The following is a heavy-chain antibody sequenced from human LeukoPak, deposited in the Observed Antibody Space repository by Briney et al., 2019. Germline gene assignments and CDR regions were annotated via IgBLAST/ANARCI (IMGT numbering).Heavy chain of an antibody. Sequence: PGGSLRLSCAASGFTFSDYWMHWVRQAPGKGLVWVSRINTDGSSTNYADSVKGRFTVSRDNAKNSLYLQMNSLRAEDTAVYYCARDEGSSGFYYAYWGQGTLVTVSS. D-gene: IGHD3-22*01. CDR1: GFTFSDYW. CDR2: INTDGSST. V-gene: IGHV3-74*01. J-gene: IGHJ4*02. CDR3: ARDEGSSGFYYAY.